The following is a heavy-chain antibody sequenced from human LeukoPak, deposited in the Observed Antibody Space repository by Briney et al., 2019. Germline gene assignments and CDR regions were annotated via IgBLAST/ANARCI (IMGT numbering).Heavy chain of an antibody. V-gene: IGHV6-1*01. CDR3: ARALRGVGYSSGLSTYYFDY. J-gene: IGHJ4*02. Sequence: SQTLSLTCVISGDSVSSNSAAWNWIRQSPSRGLEWLGRTYYRSKWYNDYAVSVKSRITINPDTSKNQFPLQLNSVTPEDTAVYYCARALRGVGYSSGLSTYYFDYWGQGTLVTVSS. CDR1: GDSVSSNSAA. CDR2: TYYRSKWYN. D-gene: IGHD6-19*01.